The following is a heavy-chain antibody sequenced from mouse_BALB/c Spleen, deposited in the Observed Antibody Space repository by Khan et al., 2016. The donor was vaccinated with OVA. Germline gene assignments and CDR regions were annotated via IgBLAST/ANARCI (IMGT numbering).Heavy chain of an antibody. CDR2: INPSNGYT. V-gene: IGHV1-4*01. CDR1: GYTFTSYT. Sequence: QVQLKESGAELARPGASVKMSCKASGYTFTSYTIHWIKKRPGQGLEWIGYINPSNGYTNYNQKFKDKATLTTDKSSTTAYLQLSSLTSDDSAVNNCVRDGAYHRSDGWFAYWGQGTLVTVSA. CDR3: VRDGAYHRSDGWFAY. J-gene: IGHJ3*01. D-gene: IGHD2-14*01.